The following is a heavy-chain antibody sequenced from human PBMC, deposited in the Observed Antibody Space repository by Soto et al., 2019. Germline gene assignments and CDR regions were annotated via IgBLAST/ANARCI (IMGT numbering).Heavy chain of an antibody. CDR2: INPATGAA. CDR3: ARGWGVGVAGSAAFDM. J-gene: IGHJ3*02. CDR1: GYPVTAYY. D-gene: IGHD3-3*01. Sequence: QLHLVQSGAVVKKPGASVTVSCSASGYPVTAYYMHWVRQAPGRGLEWMGGINPATGAAKYTQTFQGRVNMNRDTSTSTVFMELSGLTSEDTAVFYCARGWGVGVAGSAAFDMWGQGTLVTVSS. V-gene: IGHV1-2*02.